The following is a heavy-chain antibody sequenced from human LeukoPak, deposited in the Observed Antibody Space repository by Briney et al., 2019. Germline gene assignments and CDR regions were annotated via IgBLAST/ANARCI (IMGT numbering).Heavy chain of an antibody. CDR2: ISSSSSYI. J-gene: IGHJ4*02. Sequence: GGSLRLSCAASGFTFSSYSMNWVRQAPGKGLEWVSPISSSSSYIYYADSVKGRFTISRDNAKNSLYLQMNSLRAEDTAVYYCARDDLYSSSSRYYFDYWGQGTLVTVSS. CDR3: ARDDLYSSSSRYYFDY. V-gene: IGHV3-21*01. D-gene: IGHD6-6*01. CDR1: GFTFSSYS.